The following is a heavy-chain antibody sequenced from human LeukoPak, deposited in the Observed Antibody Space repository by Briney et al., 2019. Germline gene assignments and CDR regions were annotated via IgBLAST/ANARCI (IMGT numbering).Heavy chain of an antibody. CDR1: GGSISSGGYY. D-gene: IGHD3-9*01. J-gene: IGHJ2*01. CDR2: IYYSGST. Sequence: PSETLSLTCTVSGGSISSGGYYWSWIRQPPGKGLEWIGYIYYSGSTNYNPSLKSRVTISVDTSKNQFSLKLSSVTAADTAVYYCARLTGTYWYFDLWGRGTLVTVSS. V-gene: IGHV4-61*08. CDR3: ARLTGTYWYFDL.